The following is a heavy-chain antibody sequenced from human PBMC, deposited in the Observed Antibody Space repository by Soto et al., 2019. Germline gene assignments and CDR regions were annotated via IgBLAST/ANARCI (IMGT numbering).Heavy chain of an antibody. V-gene: IGHV1-69*04. J-gene: IGHJ4*02. CDR3: AREIGCSGGSCYSYFDY. Sequence: SVKVSCKASGGTFSSYTISWVRQAPGQGLEWMGRIIPILGIANYAQKFQGRVTITADKSTSTAYMELSSLRSEDTAVYYCAREIGCSGGSCYSYFDYWGQGTLVTVSS. CDR2: IIPILGIA. CDR1: GGTFSSYT. D-gene: IGHD2-15*01.